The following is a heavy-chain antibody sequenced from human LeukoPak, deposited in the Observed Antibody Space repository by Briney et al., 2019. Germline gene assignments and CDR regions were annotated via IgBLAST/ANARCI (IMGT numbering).Heavy chain of an antibody. J-gene: IGHJ6*03. Sequence: SETLSLTCTVSGGSISSSSYYWGWIRQPPGKGLEWIGSIYYSGSTYYNPSLKSRVTISVGTSKNQFSLKLSSVTAADTAVYYCARLEYQLPYYYYYYMDVWGKGTTVTVSS. CDR1: GGSISSSSYY. CDR2: IYYSGST. V-gene: IGHV4-39*07. D-gene: IGHD2-2*01. CDR3: ARLEYQLPYYYYYYMDV.